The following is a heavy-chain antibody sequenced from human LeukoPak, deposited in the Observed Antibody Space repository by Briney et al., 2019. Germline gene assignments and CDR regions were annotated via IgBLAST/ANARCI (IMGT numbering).Heavy chain of an antibody. CDR2: IITIFGTA. CDR3: ARSSRAYYYYYMDV. CDR1: GDTFSSYA. J-gene: IGHJ6*03. D-gene: IGHD6-13*01. V-gene: IGHV1-69*06. Sequence: SVKVSCKASGDTFSSYAISWVRQAPGQGLEWMGGIITIFGTANYAQKFQGRVTITADKSTSTAYMELSSLRSEATAVYYCARSSRAYYYYYMDVWGKGTTVTVSS.